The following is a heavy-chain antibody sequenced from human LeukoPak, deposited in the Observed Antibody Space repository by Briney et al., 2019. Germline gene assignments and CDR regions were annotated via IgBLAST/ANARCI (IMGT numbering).Heavy chain of an antibody. D-gene: IGHD3-10*01. CDR3: ARHTGPYYSSGSYGLDV. CDR1: GFTFSAYN. V-gene: IGHV3-21*01. CDR2: ISSSGTSI. Sequence: PGGSLRLSCAASGFTFSAYNMNWVCQAPGKGLEWVSSISSSGTSIYYAESSKGRFTISRDNAKSSLYLQMNSLRAEDTAVYYCARHTGPYYSSGSYGLDVWGQGTTVIVSS. J-gene: IGHJ6*02.